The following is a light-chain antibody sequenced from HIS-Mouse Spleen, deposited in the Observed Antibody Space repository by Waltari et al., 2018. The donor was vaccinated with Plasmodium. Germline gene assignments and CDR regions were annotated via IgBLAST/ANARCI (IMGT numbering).Light chain of an antibody. CDR2: EGS. Sequence: QSALTQPASVSGSPGQSITISCTGTSSDVGSYHLFSWYQQHPGKAPKLMIYEGSKRPSGVSNRFSGSKSGNTASLTISGLQAEDEADYYCCSYAGSSYVFGTGTKVTVL. J-gene: IGLJ1*01. CDR3: CSYAGSSYV. V-gene: IGLV2-23*01. CDR1: SSDVGSYHL.